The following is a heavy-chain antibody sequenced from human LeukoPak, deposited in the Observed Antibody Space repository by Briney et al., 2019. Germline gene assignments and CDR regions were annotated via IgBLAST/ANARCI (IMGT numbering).Heavy chain of an antibody. D-gene: IGHD2-8*01. J-gene: IGHJ6*02. CDR3: AREGYCTNGVCWSPYYYSMDV. CDR1: GGTFSSYA. CDR2: IIPILGIA. Sequence: ASVKVSCKASGGTFSSYAISWVRQAPGQGLEWMGRIIPILGIANYAQKFQGRVTITADKSTSTAYMELSSLRSEDTAVYYCAREGYCTNGVCWSPYYYSMDVWGQGTTVTVSS. V-gene: IGHV1-69*04.